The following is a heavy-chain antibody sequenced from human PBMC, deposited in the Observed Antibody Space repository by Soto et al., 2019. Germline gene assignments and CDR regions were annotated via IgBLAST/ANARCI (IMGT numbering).Heavy chain of an antibody. Sequence: SVKVSCKASGGTFSSYAISWVRQAPGQGLEWMGGIIPISGTANYAQKFQGRVTITADESTSTAYMELSSLRSEDTAVYYCARGAGGYSYGRATNDYWGQGTLVTVSS. CDR3: ARGAGGYSYGRATNDY. V-gene: IGHV1-69*13. J-gene: IGHJ4*02. CDR2: IIPISGTA. D-gene: IGHD5-18*01. CDR1: GGTFSSYA.